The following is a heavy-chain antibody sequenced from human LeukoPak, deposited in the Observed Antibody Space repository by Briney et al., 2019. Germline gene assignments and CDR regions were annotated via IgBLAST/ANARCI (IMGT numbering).Heavy chain of an antibody. J-gene: IGHJ4*02. V-gene: IGHV3-23*01. CDR3: AKMNVLTGYYTPNFDF. Sequence: PGGSLRLSCAASGFTFSTYAMNWVRQAPGKGLEWVSSVSGNAGTTYYADSVKGRFTISRDNSKNTLYLQMSSLSAEDTAVYYCAKMNVLTGYYTPNFDFWGQGTLVTVSS. D-gene: IGHD3-9*01. CDR1: GFTFSTYA. CDR2: VSGNAGTT.